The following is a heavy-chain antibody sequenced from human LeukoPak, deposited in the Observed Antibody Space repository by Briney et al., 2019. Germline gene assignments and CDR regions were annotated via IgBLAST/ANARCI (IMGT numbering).Heavy chain of an antibody. Sequence: PSETLSLTCTVSGGSINNYYWSWIRQPLGKGLEWISYIYYSGSTYYNPSLKSRITISVDTSKNQFSLRLSPVTAADTAVYYCARGLVYDILTGYYDPQAYFDYWGQGTLVTVSS. CDR2: IYYSGST. D-gene: IGHD3-9*01. CDR1: GGSINNYY. J-gene: IGHJ4*02. CDR3: ARGLVYDILTGYYDPQAYFDY. V-gene: IGHV4-59*08.